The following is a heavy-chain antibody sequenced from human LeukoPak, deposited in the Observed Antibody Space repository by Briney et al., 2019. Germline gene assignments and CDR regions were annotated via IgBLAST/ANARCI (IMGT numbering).Heavy chain of an antibody. Sequence: PSQTLSLTCTVSGGSISSGSYYWSWIRQPAGKGLEWIGRIYTSGSTNYNPSLKSRVTISVDTSKNQFSLKLSSVTAADTAVYYCARGTHDFWSGYYQTWGQGTLVTVSS. V-gene: IGHV4-61*02. J-gene: IGHJ5*02. CDR2: IYTSGST. D-gene: IGHD3-3*01. CDR3: ARGTHDFWSGYYQT. CDR1: GGSISSGSYY.